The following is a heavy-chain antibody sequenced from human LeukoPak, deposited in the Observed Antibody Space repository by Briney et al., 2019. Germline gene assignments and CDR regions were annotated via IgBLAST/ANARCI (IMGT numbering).Heavy chain of an antibody. V-gene: IGHV3-9*01. Sequence: GRSLRLSCAASGFTFDDYAMHWVRQAPGKGLEWVSGISWNSGSIGYADSVKGRFTISRDNSKNTLYLQMNSLRAEDTAVYYCAKGHDYFDYWGQGTLVTVSS. CDR2: ISWNSGSI. CDR3: AKGHDYFDY. J-gene: IGHJ4*02. CDR1: GFTFDDYA.